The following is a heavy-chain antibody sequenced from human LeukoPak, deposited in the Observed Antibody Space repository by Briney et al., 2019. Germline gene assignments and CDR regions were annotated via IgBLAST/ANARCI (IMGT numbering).Heavy chain of an antibody. CDR1: GGSFSGYY. V-gene: IGHV4-59*01. Sequence: SETLSLTCAVYGGSFSGYYWSWIRQPPGKGLEWIGYIYYSGSTNYNPSLKSRVTISVDTSKNQFSLKLSSVTAADTAVYYCARDTSPRIFRFDPWGQGTLVTVSS. CDR3: ARDTSPRIFRFDP. CDR2: IYYSGST. J-gene: IGHJ5*02. D-gene: IGHD2-15*01.